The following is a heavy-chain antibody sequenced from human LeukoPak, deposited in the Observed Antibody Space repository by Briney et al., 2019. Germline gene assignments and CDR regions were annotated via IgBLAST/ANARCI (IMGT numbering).Heavy chain of an antibody. D-gene: IGHD6-19*01. CDR2: ISYDGSNK. J-gene: IGHJ4*02. V-gene: IGHV3-30*18. CDR3: AKDRVAGRGDY. Sequence: GASLRLSCAASGFTFSSYGMHWVRQAPGKGLEWVAVISYDGSNKYYADSVKGRFTISRDNSKNTLYLQMNSLRAEDTAVYYCAKDRVAGRGDYWGQGTLVTVSS. CDR1: GFTFSSYG.